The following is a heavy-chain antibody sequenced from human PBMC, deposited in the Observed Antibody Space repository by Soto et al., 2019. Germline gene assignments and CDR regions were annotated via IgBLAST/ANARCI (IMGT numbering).Heavy chain of an antibody. CDR1: GYSFTSYW. Sequence: PGESLKISCKGSGYSFTSYWISWVRQMPGKGLEWMGRIDPSDSYTNYSPSFQGHVTISADKSISTAYLQWSSLKASDTAMYYCAALPSGSYSLNWFDPWGQGTLVTVSS. CDR2: IDPSDSYT. J-gene: IGHJ5*02. D-gene: IGHD1-26*01. CDR3: AALPSGSYSLNWFDP. V-gene: IGHV5-10-1*01.